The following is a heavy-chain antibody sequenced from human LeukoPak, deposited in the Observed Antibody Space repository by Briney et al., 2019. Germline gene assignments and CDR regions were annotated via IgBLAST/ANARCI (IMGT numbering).Heavy chain of an antibody. J-gene: IGHJ3*02. CDR3: ATVILMDEGSDAFDM. D-gene: IGHD2-8*01. CDR2: ISSSGGTI. V-gene: IGHV3-11*01. Sequence: PGGSLRLSCAASGFTFSDYYMSWIRQAPGKGLEWVSYISSSGGTIYYADSVKGRFTISRDNAKNSLYLQMNSLRAEDTAVYYCATVILMDEGSDAFDMWGQGTRVTVYS. CDR1: GFTFSDYY.